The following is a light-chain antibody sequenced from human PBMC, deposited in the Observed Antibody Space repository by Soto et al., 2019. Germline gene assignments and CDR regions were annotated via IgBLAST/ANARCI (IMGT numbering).Light chain of an antibody. V-gene: IGKV2-30*02. CDR1: QSLVHSNGNTF. CDR2: KVS. Sequence: EVVMTQSPLSLPVTLGQPASISCRSNQSLVHSNGNTFLTWFQQRPGQSPRRLIYKVSIRDSGVSDRFSGSGSGTDFTLKISRVEAEDVGVYYCMQGTYAPKTFGQGTMVEI. CDR3: MQGTYAPKT. J-gene: IGKJ1*01.